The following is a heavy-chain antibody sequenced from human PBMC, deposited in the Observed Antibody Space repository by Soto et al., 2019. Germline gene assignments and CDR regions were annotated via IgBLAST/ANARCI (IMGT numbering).Heavy chain of an antibody. CDR2: IYYSGST. Sequence: QLQLQESGPGLVKPSETLSLTCTVSGGSISSSSYYWGWIRQPPGKGLEWIGSIYYSGSTYYNPSRKSRVTISVDTSKNQFSLKLSSVTAADTAVYYCAQSYDSSGYYVYWGQGTLVTVSS. J-gene: IGHJ4*02. CDR1: GGSISSSSYY. V-gene: IGHV4-39*01. CDR3: AQSYDSSGYYVY. D-gene: IGHD3-22*01.